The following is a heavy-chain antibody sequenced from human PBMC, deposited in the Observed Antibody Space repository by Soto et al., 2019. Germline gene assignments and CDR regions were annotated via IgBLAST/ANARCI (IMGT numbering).Heavy chain of an antibody. D-gene: IGHD3-16*01. J-gene: IGHJ3*02. CDR2: ISSNGGST. V-gene: IGHV3-64D*08. CDR1: GFTFSSYA. Sequence: GGSLRLSCSASGFTFSSYAMHWVRQAPGKGLEHVSAISSNGGSTYYADSVKGRFTISRDNSKNTLYLQMSSLRAEDTAVYYCVKDRNWALDAFDICGQGTMVTGSS. CDR3: VKDRNWALDAFDI.